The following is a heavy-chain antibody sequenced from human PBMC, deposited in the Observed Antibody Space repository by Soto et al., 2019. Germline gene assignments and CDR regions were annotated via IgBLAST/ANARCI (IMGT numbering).Heavy chain of an antibody. Sequence: PGGSLRLSCAVSGFTFNNYWMTWVRQAPGKGLEWVANINQDGSVKYYGASVEDRFTVSRDNPRNSLFLQMNSLRAGDTAMYYCSRIGYSSSSEDYWGQGTQVTVSS. CDR1: GFTFNNYW. CDR2: INQDGSVK. V-gene: IGHV3-7*05. CDR3: SRIGYSSSSEDY. D-gene: IGHD6-6*01. J-gene: IGHJ4*02.